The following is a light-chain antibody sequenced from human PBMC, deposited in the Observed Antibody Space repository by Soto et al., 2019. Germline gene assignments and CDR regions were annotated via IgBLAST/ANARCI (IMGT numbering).Light chain of an antibody. J-gene: IGKJ1*01. CDR1: QSVSSY. Sequence: EIMLTQSPATLSLSPGERATLSCRASQSVSSYLAWYQQKPGQAPRLLIYGASSRATGIPDRFSGRGSGTEFTLTISSLQSEDFAVYYCQQYNNWPPWTFGQGTKVDIK. CDR2: GAS. V-gene: IGKV3D-15*01. CDR3: QQYNNWPPWT.